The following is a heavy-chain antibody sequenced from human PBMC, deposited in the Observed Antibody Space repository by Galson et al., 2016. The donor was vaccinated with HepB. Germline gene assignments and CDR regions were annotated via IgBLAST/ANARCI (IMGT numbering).Heavy chain of an antibody. CDR2: ISHSGGTT. Sequence: SLRLSCAASEFTFSSYAMAWVRQAPGKGLEWVSGISHSGGTTYYADSVKGRFTVSRDNSKNILYLQMNSLRVEDTAVYYCARRDGDMQPSDYWGQGTLVTVSS. J-gene: IGHJ4*02. V-gene: IGHV3-23*01. CDR1: EFTFSSYA. CDR3: ARRDGDMQPSDY. D-gene: IGHD5-24*01.